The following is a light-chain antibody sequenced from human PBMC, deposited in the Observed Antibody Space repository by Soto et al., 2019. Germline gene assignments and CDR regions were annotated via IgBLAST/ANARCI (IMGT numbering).Light chain of an antibody. CDR1: QSVGSY. V-gene: IGKV3-11*01. Sequence: EIVLTQSPATLSLSPGERATLSCMASQSVGSYLAWYQQKPGQAPRLLIYDASNRATGIPARFSGSGSGTDFTLTISSLEPEDFSVYYCQQRSHWHLLFTVGPGTKVDIK. CDR2: DAS. CDR3: QQRSHWHLLFT. J-gene: IGKJ3*01.